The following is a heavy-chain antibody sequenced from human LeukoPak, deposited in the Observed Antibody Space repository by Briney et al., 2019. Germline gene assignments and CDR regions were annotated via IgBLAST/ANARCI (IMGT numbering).Heavy chain of an antibody. J-gene: IGHJ4*02. CDR3: AREQREYSSSWSSLRY. V-gene: IGHV1-69*05. Sequence: ASVKVSCKASGGTFSSYAISWVRRAPGQGLEWMGGIIPIFGTANYAQKFQGRVTITTDESTSTAYMELSSLRSEDTAVYYCAREQREYSSSWSSLRYWGQGTLVTVSS. CDR1: GGTFSSYA. D-gene: IGHD6-13*01. CDR2: IIPIFGTA.